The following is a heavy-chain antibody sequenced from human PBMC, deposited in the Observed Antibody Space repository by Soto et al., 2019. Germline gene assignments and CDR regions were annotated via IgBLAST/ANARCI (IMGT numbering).Heavy chain of an antibody. CDR1: GGTFSSYG. J-gene: IGHJ5*02. D-gene: IGHD2-8*01. V-gene: IGHV1-69*01. CDR2: IIPIFGTA. CDR3: AGRRGEYCTNGVCSWFDP. Sequence: QVQPVQSGAEVKKPGSSVKVSCKASGGTFSSYGISWVRQAPGQGLEWMGGIIPIFGTANYAQKFQGRVTITGDESTSTGYMELSSLRSEDTAVYYCAGRRGEYCTNGVCSWFDPWGQGTLVTVSS.